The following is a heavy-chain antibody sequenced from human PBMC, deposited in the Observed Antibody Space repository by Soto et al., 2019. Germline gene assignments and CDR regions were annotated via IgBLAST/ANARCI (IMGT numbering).Heavy chain of an antibody. CDR3: VRATYFSDSSGYTRCIDY. Sequence: PGRCLRLAWAVSGFTVSDHYIEWVRQAPGNCRGWVGRSRDKAQGYSITYSASVKGSLTTSRAESKTTVYSKMNSLKTADTAVYYCVRATYFSDSSGYTRCIDYWGQGTLVTVSS. J-gene: IGHJ4*02. D-gene: IGHD3-22*01. CDR1: GFTVSDHY. CDR2: SRDKAQGYSI. V-gene: IGHV3-72*01.